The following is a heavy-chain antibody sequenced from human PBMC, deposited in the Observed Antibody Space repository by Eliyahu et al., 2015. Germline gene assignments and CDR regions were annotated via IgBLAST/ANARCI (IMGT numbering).Heavy chain of an antibody. CDR2: MSYDGSSI. CDR1: EFTFSSYA. Sequence: QVRLVESGGAVVQPGKSLRLSCAGXEFTFSSYAMHWVRQSPGKGLNWLAVMSYDGSSIRYADSVKGRFTISRDNSKNTLYLDMNSLRPDDTAVYYCARGVTPWYFDYWGQGTLVTVSS. CDR3: ARGVTPWYFDY. J-gene: IGHJ4*02. D-gene: IGHD2-21*02. V-gene: IGHV3-30*01.